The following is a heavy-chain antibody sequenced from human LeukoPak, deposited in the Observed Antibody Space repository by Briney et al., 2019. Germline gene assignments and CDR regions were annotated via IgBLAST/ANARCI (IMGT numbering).Heavy chain of an antibody. CDR2: ISSSSRYM. V-gene: IGHV3-21*06. D-gene: IGHD5-18*01. CDR3: ARGNGYISGYLDY. Sequence: NAGGSLRLSCAASGFTFSNYNMNWVRQAPGKGLEWVSGISSSSRYMYYADSVKGRFTISRDNAKNSLYLQMNSLRAEDTAVYYCARGNGYISGYLDYWGQGTLVTVSS. CDR1: GFTFSNYN. J-gene: IGHJ4*02.